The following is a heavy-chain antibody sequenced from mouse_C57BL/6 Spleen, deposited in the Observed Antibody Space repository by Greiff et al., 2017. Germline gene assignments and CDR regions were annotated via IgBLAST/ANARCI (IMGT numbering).Heavy chain of an antibody. J-gene: IGHJ3*01. Sequence: VQLQQPGAELVKPGASVKLSCKASGYTFTSYWMQWVKQRPGKGLEWIGEIDPSDSYTNYNQKFKGKATLTVDTSSSTAYMQLSSLTSEDSAVYYCARGRWDVTYWGQGTLVTVSA. CDR3: ARGRWDVTY. CDR2: IDPSDSYT. D-gene: IGHD4-1*01. CDR1: GYTFTSYW. V-gene: IGHV1-50*01.